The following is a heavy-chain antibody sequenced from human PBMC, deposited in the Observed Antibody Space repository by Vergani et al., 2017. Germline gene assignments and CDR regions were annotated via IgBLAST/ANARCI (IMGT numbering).Heavy chain of an antibody. CDR2: ISYDGSNK. CDR3: ATSYYYDSSGLDY. J-gene: IGHJ4*02. V-gene: IGHV3-30*03. Sequence: QVQLVESGGGVVQPGRSLRLSCAASGFTFSSYGMHWVRQAPGKGLEWGAVISYDGSNKYYADSVKGRFTISRDNSKNTLYLQMNSLRAEDTAVYYCATSYYYDSSGLDYWGQGTLVTVSS. D-gene: IGHD3-22*01. CDR1: GFTFSSYG.